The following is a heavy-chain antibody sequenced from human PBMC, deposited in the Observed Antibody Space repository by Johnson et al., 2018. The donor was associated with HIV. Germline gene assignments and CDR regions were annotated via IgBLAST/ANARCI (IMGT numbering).Heavy chain of an antibody. Sequence: VQLVESGGGVVRPGGSLRLSCAASGFTFDDYGMSWVRQAPGKGLEWVSVIYSGGTTYYADSVKGRFTISRDNSKNTLYLQMNSLRAEDTAVYYCARAYTYGAFDIWGQGTMVTVSS. CDR2: IYSGGTT. J-gene: IGHJ3*02. D-gene: IGHD5-18*01. CDR1: GFTFDDYG. CDR3: ARAYTYGAFDI. V-gene: IGHV3-66*01.